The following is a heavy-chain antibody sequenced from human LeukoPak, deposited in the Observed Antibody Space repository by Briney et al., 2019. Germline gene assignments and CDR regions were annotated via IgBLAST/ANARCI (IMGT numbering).Heavy chain of an antibody. J-gene: IGHJ6*02. V-gene: IGHV3-30-3*01. Sequence: GGSLRVSCAASGFTFSSYAMHWVRQAPGKGLEWVAVISYDGSNKYYADSVKGRFTISRDNSKNTLYLQMNSLRAEDTAVYYCARAGSPRYYYYYGMDVWGQGTTVTVSS. D-gene: IGHD3-10*01. CDR3: ARAGSPRYYYYYGMDV. CDR2: ISYDGSNK. CDR1: GFTFSSYA.